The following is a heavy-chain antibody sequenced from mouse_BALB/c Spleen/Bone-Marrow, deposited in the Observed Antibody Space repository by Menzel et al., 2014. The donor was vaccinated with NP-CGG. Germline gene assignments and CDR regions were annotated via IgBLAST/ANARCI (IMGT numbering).Heavy chain of an antibody. V-gene: IGHV7-3*02. CDR3: ARFPMDY. CDR1: GFTFTDYY. CDR2: IRNKAYGYTT. Sequence: EVMLVESGGGLVQPGGSLRLSCTTSGFTFTDYYMSWVRQPPGKALEWLAFIRNKAYGYTTEYSASVRGRFTISRDNSQSILYLQMNHLRAEDSATYYCARFPMDYWGQGTSVTVSS. J-gene: IGHJ4*01.